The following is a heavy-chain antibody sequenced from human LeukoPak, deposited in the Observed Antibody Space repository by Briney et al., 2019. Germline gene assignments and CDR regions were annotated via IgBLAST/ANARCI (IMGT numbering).Heavy chain of an antibody. CDR1: GGTFSSYA. CDR3: VADGYNLPY. D-gene: IGHD5-24*01. CDR2: IIPILGIA. V-gene: IGHV1-69*04. Sequence: GASVKVSCKASGGTFSSYAISWVRQAPGQGLEWTGRIIPILGIANYAQKFQGRVTITRDTSASTAYMELSSLRSEDTAVYYCVADGYNLPYWGQGTLVTVSS. J-gene: IGHJ4*02.